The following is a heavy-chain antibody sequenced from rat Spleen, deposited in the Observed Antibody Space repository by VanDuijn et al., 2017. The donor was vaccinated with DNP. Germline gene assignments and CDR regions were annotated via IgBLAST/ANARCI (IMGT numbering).Heavy chain of an antibody. CDR2: ITYDGRNI. CDR1: GFIFSNYG. Sequence: EVQLVESGGGPVQPGRSLKLSCVASGFIFSNYGMAWVRQAPTKGLEWVATITYDGRNIYYRDSVKGRFTISRDNAKSTLYLQMDSLRSEDTGTHYCGRRGYGYLDYWGQGVMVTVSS. V-gene: IGHV5-29*01. J-gene: IGHJ2*01. D-gene: IGHD1-7*01. CDR3: GRRGYGYLDY.